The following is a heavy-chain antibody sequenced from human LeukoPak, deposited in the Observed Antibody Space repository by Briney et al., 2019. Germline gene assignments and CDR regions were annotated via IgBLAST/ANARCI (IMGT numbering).Heavy chain of an antibody. CDR1: GGTFSSYA. D-gene: IGHD6-6*01. CDR3: ARSIAARNPDFDY. Sequence: GASVKVSCKASGGTFSSYAISWVRQAPGQGLEWMGGIIPIFGTANYAQKFQGRVTITADKSTSTAYMELSSLRSEDTAVYYCARSIAARNPDFDYWGQGTLVTVSS. J-gene: IGHJ4*02. V-gene: IGHV1-69*06. CDR2: IIPIFGTA.